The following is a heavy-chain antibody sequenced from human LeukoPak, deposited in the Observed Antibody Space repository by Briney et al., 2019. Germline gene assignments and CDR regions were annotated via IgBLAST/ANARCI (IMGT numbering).Heavy chain of an antibody. Sequence: SETLSLTCTVSGGSISSYYWSWIRQPPGKGLEWIGYIYYSGSTKYNPSLKSRVTISVDTSQNQFSLRLSSVTAADTAVYYCARHPYGGNSDFDYWGQETLVTVSS. CDR1: GGSISSYY. V-gene: IGHV4-59*08. D-gene: IGHD4-23*01. CDR2: IYYSGST. J-gene: IGHJ4*02. CDR3: ARHPYGGNSDFDY.